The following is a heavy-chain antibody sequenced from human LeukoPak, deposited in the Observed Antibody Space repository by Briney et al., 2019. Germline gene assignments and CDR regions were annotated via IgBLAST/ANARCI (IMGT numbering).Heavy chain of an antibody. CDR1: GFTFSNAW. Sequence: GGSLRLSCAASGFTFSNAWMNWVRQAPGKGLEWVGRIKSITDGGTADYAAPVRGRFTISRDDSNNTLYLQMNSLKTEDTAVYFCTTEGGAYSIRFDYWGQGTLVTVSS. D-gene: IGHD2-15*01. V-gene: IGHV3-15*01. CDR3: TTEGGAYSIRFDY. J-gene: IGHJ4*02. CDR2: IKSITDGGTA.